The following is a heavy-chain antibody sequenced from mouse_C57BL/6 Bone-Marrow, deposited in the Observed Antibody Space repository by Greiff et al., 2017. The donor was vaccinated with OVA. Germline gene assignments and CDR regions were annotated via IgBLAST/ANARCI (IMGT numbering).Heavy chain of an antibody. D-gene: IGHD2-1*01. CDR2: IYTRGGNT. J-gene: IGHJ4*01. Sequence: QVQLQQSGAELARPGASVKLSCKASGYTFTSYGISWVKQRTGQGLEWIGEIYTRGGNTYYNEKVKGKATLTADKSSSTAYMELRSLTSEDSAVYFCSRREDYGNYQGRDYWGQGTSVTVSS. V-gene: IGHV1-81*01. CDR3: SRREDYGNYQGRDY. CDR1: GYTFTSYG.